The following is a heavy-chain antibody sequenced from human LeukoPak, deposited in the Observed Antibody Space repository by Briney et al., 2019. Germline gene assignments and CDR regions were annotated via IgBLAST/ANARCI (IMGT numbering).Heavy chain of an antibody. V-gene: IGHV4-34*01. Sequence: PSETLSLTGAVYGGSFSGYYWSWIRQPPGKGLEWIGEINHSGSTNYNPSLKSRVTISVDTSKNQFSLKLSSVTAADTAVYYCARGRGARDNDYVWGSSIDYWGQGTLVTVSS. D-gene: IGHD3-16*01. CDR2: INHSGST. CDR3: ARGRGARDNDYVWGSSIDY. J-gene: IGHJ4*02. CDR1: GGSFSGYY.